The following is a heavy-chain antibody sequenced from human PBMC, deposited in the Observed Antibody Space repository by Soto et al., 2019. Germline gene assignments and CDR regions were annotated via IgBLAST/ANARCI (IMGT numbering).Heavy chain of an antibody. D-gene: IGHD2-15*01. Sequence: SVKVSCKASGGTFSSYSISWVRQAPGQGLECMGGIIPIFGTANYAQKFQGRVTITADESTSTAYMELSSLRSEDTAVYYCARDKQKWSRFRNYYYYGMDVWGQGTTVTVSS. CDR2: IIPIFGTA. J-gene: IGHJ6*02. CDR3: ARDKQKWSRFRNYYYYGMDV. V-gene: IGHV1-69*13. CDR1: GGTFSSYS.